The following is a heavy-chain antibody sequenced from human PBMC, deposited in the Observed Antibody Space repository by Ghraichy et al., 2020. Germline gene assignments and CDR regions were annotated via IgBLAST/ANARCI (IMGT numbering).Heavy chain of an antibody. J-gene: IGHJ6*02. Sequence: ASVKVSCKASGYTFTSYDINWVRQATGQGLEWMGWMNPNSGNTGYAQKFQGRVTMTRNTSISTAYMELSSLRSEDTAVYYCARVLFVDYSPFYYGMDVWGQGTTVTVSS. CDR1: GYTFTSYD. V-gene: IGHV1-8*01. CDR3: ARVLFVDYSPFYYGMDV. CDR2: MNPNSGNT. D-gene: IGHD4-11*01.